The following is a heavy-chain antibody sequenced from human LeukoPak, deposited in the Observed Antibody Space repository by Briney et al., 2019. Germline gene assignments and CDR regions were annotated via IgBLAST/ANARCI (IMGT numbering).Heavy chain of an antibody. V-gene: IGHV1-46*01. D-gene: IGHD2-15*01. CDR1: GYTFTSYY. J-gene: IGHJ5*02. Sequence: ASVKVSCKASGYTFTSYYMHWVRQAPGQGLEWMGIINPSGGSTSYAQKFQGRVTMTRDTSTSTVYMELSSLRSEDTAVYYCARERRSTDIVVVVAATRYNWFDPWGQGTLVTVSS. CDR2: INPSGGST. CDR3: ARERRSTDIVVVVAATRYNWFDP.